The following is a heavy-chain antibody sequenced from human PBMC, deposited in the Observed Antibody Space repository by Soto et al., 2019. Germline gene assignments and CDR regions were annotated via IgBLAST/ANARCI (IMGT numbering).Heavy chain of an antibody. CDR2: ISGSGDST. D-gene: IGHD1-7*01. J-gene: IGHJ4*02. CDR1: GFTFSSYA. V-gene: IGHV3-23*01. Sequence: EVQLLESGGGLVQPGGSLRLSCAASGFTFSSYAMSWVRQAPGRGLEWVSVISGSGDSTYYADSVKGRFTISGDNSTNTLYLPMNSLRAEDTAVYYCANRATGTYFDYWGQGTLVTVSS. CDR3: ANRATGTYFDY.